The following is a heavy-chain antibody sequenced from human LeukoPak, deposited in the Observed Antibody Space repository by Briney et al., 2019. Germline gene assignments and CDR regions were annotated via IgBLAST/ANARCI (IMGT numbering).Heavy chain of an antibody. CDR2: IYSGGST. D-gene: IGHD5-18*01. CDR1: GFTFSSYW. J-gene: IGHJ4*02. V-gene: IGHV3-53*01. Sequence: GGSLRLSCAASGFTFSSYWMSWVRQAPGKGLEWVSLIYSGGSTYYADSVKGRFTISRDNSKNTLYLQMNSLRAEDTAVYSCARSSGYSYGYEKFDYWGQGTLVTVSS. CDR3: ARSSGYSYGYEKFDY.